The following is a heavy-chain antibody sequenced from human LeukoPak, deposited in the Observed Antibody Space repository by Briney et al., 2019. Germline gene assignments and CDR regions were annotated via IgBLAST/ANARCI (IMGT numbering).Heavy chain of an antibody. CDR2: SWDGGSS. J-gene: IGHJ4*02. CDR1: GFTFDDYA. CDR3: AKDAKAVTGTGTIDY. Sequence: GGSLRLSCAASGFTFDDYAMHWVRQAPGKGLEWVSLSWDGGSSYYADSVKGRFTISRDNSKNSPYLQMNSLRAQDTALYYCAKDAKAVTGTGTIDYWGQGTLVTVSS. V-gene: IGHV3-43D*03. D-gene: IGHD6-19*01.